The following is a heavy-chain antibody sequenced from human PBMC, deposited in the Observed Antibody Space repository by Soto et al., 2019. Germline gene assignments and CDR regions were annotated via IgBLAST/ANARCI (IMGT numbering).Heavy chain of an antibody. V-gene: IGHV4-31*03. Sequence: QVQLQESGPGLVKPSQTLSLTSTVYGGSISSGGYYWSWIRQHPGKGLEWIGYMYYSGSAYYNPSLKSRVTISVDTSKNQFSLKLSSVTAADTAVYYCATQTGFTNWFDPWGQGTLVTVSS. CDR2: MYYSGSA. D-gene: IGHD1-1*01. CDR1: GGSISSGGYY. CDR3: ATQTGFTNWFDP. J-gene: IGHJ5*02.